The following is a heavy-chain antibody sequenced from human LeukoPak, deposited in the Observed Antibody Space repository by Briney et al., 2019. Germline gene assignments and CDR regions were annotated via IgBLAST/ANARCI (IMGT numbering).Heavy chain of an antibody. CDR2: IYHSGST. Sequence: SETLSLTCAVSGGSISSSNWWSWVRQPPGKGLEWIGEIYHSGSTNYNPSLKSRVTISVDKSKNQFSLKLSSVTAADTAVYYCAREGAYGSGSYAAFDIWGQGTMVTVSS. D-gene: IGHD3-10*01. CDR3: AREGAYGSGSYAAFDI. CDR1: GGSISSSNW. V-gene: IGHV4-4*02. J-gene: IGHJ3*02.